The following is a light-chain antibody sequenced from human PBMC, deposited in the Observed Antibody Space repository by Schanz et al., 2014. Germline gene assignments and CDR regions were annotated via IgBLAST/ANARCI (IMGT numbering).Light chain of an antibody. CDR1: QSVTSW. J-gene: IGKJ2*01. CDR2: DAS. Sequence: EIVMTQSSGTLSVSPGERATLSCRASQSVTSWLAWYQQKPGQAPRLLIYDASSRATGIPDRFSGSGSGTDFTLTISRLEPEDCAVYYCQQYHNSPPDTFGQGTKREIK. V-gene: IGKV3-20*01. CDR3: QQYHNSPPDT.